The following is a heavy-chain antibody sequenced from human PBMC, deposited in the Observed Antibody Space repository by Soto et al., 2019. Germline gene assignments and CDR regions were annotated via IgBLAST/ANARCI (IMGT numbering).Heavy chain of an antibody. CDR1: GFTFSSYA. CDR3: ARTFAPTMIVVVSIDY. D-gene: IGHD3-22*01. J-gene: IGHJ4*02. V-gene: IGHV3-30-3*01. Sequence: GGSPRLSCAASGFTFSSYAMHWVRQAPGKGLEWVAVISYDGSNKYYADSVKGRFTISRDNSKNTLYLQMNSLRAEDTAVYYCARTFAPTMIVVVSIDYWGQGTLVTVSS. CDR2: ISYDGSNK.